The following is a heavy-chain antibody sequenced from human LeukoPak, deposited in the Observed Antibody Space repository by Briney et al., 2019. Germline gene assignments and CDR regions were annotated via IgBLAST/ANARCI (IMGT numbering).Heavy chain of an antibody. V-gene: IGHV4-31*03. J-gene: IGHJ4*02. CDR3: ARFDHRNPRFDY. Sequence: SQTLSLTCSVSNASITSAGYFWSWIRQHPGKGLEWIGWINYIDNSGSTYDNPSLKSRVSMSLDTSKNEFSLKLTSMTAADTAVYFCARFDHRNPRFDYWGQGTLVPVSS. CDR2: IDNSGST. CDR1: NASITSAGYF. D-gene: IGHD4-11*01.